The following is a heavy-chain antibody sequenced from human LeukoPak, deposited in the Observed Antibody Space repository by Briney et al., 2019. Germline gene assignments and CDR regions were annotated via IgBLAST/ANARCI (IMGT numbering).Heavy chain of an antibody. CDR2: ISSSGSTI. J-gene: IGHJ5*02. D-gene: IGHD3-3*01. Sequence: GGSLRLSCAASGFTFSSYSMNWVRQAPGKGLEWVSYISSSGSTIYYADSVKGRFTISRDNAKNSLYLQMNSLRAEDTAVYYCARVIRFLENWFDPWGQGTLVTVSS. V-gene: IGHV3-48*04. CDR1: GFTFSSYS. CDR3: ARVIRFLENWFDP.